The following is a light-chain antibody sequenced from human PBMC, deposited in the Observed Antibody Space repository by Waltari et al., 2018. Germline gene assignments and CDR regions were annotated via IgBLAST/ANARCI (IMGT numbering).Light chain of an antibody. V-gene: IGKV1-5*03. J-gene: IGKJ1*01. Sequence: DIQMTQFPSPLSASVGDRVTITCQASDSINRWVAWYQQKPGKAPKLLIYNASTLQSGVPSRFSGSGSETQFTLTINGLQPDDFATYYCQQYDPYPWTFDQGTKVEIK. CDR2: NAS. CDR1: DSINRW. CDR3: QQYDPYPWT.